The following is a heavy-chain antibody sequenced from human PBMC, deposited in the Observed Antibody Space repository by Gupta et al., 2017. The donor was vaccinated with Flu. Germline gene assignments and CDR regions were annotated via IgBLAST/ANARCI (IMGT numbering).Heavy chain of an antibody. CDR2: INKNSGSI. CDR1: DDDA. Sequence: DDDAMVWVRQAPGNGLEWVSGINKNSGSIGYADSVKGRFTISRDNAKNSLYLQMDSLRAEDTALYYCAKDSRYAFYSWGQGTLVTVSS. CDR3: AKDSRYAFYS. V-gene: IGHV3-9*01. D-gene: IGHD5-12*01. J-gene: IGHJ4*02.